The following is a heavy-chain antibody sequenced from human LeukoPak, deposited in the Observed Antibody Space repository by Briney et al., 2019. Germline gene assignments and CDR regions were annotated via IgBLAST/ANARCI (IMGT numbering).Heavy chain of an antibody. CDR2: IYYSGST. D-gene: IGHD3-10*01. J-gene: IGHJ3*02. CDR1: GGSISSSSYY. CDR3: ARHYSLYGSGSYYSRIDAFDI. V-gene: IGHV4-39*01. Sequence: SETLSLTCTVSGGSISSSSYYWGWIRQPPGKGLEWIGSIYYSGSTYYNPSLKSRVTISVDTSKNQFSLKLSSVTAADTAVYYCARHYSLYGSGSYYSRIDAFDIWGQGTMVTVSS.